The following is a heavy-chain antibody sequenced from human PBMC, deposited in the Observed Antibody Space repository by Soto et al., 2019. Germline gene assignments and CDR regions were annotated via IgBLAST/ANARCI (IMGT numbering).Heavy chain of an antibody. D-gene: IGHD3-9*01. J-gene: IGHJ4*02. Sequence: PSETLSLTCTVSGGPFSRGGYYWSWIRQHPGKGLECIGYFFYTGSTYYNPTLKSRVTMSVDTSKRHFSLNLSSLTAADTAVYYCAKTQNDILDYWGQGTLVTVSS. CDR3: AKTQNDILDY. CDR1: GGPFSRGGYY. CDR2: FFYTGST. V-gene: IGHV4-31*03.